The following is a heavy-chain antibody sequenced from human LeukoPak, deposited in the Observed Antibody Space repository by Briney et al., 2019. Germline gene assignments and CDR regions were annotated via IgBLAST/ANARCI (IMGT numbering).Heavy chain of an antibody. CDR2: ISYDGSNK. CDR1: GFTFSSYG. V-gene: IGHV3-30*18. D-gene: IGHD2-15*01. CDR3: AKERTHLAATRYFDY. Sequence: PGRSLRLSCAASGFTFSSYGMHWVRQAPGKGLEWVAVISYDGSNKYYADSVKGRFTISRDNSKNTLYLQMNSLRAEDTAVYYCAKERTHLAATRYFDYWGQGTLVTVSS. J-gene: IGHJ4*02.